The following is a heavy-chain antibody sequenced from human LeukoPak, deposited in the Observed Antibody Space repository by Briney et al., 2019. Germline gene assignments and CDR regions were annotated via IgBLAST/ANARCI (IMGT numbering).Heavy chain of an antibody. V-gene: IGHV4-39*07. Sequence: SETLSLTCTVSGGSISSSSYYWGWIRQPPGKGLEWIGSIYYSGSTYYNPSLKSRVTISVDTSKNQFSLKLSSVTAADTAVYYCARVPNLADYGLDYWGQGTLVTVSS. CDR2: IYYSGST. CDR3: ARVPNLADYGLDY. CDR1: GGSISSSSYY. J-gene: IGHJ4*02. D-gene: IGHD4-17*01.